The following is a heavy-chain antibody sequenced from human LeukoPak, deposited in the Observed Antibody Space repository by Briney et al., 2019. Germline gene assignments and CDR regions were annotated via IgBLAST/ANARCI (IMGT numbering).Heavy chain of an antibody. CDR1: GYTLTELS. Sequence: ASVKVSCKVSGYTLTELSMHWVRQAPGKGLEWTGGFDPEDGETIYAQKFQGRVTMTEDTSTDTAYMELSSLRSEDTDVYYCATAAAGTFDFDYWGQGTLVTVSS. D-gene: IGHD6-13*01. CDR3: ATAAAGTFDFDY. V-gene: IGHV1-24*01. CDR2: FDPEDGET. J-gene: IGHJ4*02.